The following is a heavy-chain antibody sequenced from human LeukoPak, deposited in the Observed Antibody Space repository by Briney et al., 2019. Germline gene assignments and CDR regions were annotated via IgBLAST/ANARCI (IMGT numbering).Heavy chain of an antibody. Sequence: GGSLRLSCAASGFTFDDYAMHWVRQAPGKGLEWVSGISWNSGSIGYADSVKGRFTISRDNAKNSLYLQMNSLRAEDTALYYCAKGYYYDSSGSCPYAFDIWGQGTMVTVSS. J-gene: IGHJ3*02. CDR2: ISWNSGSI. CDR3: AKGYYYDSSGSCPYAFDI. CDR1: GFTFDDYA. V-gene: IGHV3-9*01. D-gene: IGHD3-22*01.